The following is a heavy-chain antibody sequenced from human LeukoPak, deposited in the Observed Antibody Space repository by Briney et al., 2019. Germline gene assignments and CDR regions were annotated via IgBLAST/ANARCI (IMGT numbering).Heavy chain of an antibody. J-gene: IGHJ4*02. CDR2: IIASSGST. Sequence: PGGSLRLSCAASGFSLSNSAMGWVRQAPGKGLEWVSLIIASSGSTFYADSVKGRFTISRDNSKNTLYLQMNSLRAEDTAVYYCAKGAYDYIEMGYFDYWGQGTLVTVSS. D-gene: IGHD5-12*01. V-gene: IGHV3-23*01. CDR3: AKGAYDYIEMGYFDY. CDR1: GFSLSNSA.